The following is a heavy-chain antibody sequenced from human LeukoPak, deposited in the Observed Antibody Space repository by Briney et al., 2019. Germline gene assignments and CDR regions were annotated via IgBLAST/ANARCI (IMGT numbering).Heavy chain of an antibody. J-gene: IGHJ6*02. CDR1: GYTFTSHY. D-gene: IGHD3-3*01. Sequence: GASVKVSCKASGYTFTSHYMHWVRQAPGQGLEWMGIINPSGGSTSYAQKFQGRVTMTRDTSTSTVYMELSSLRSEDTAVYYCARDHLIFGVVSGMDVWGQGTTVTVSS. CDR3: ARDHLIFGVVSGMDV. CDR2: INPSGGST. V-gene: IGHV1-46*01.